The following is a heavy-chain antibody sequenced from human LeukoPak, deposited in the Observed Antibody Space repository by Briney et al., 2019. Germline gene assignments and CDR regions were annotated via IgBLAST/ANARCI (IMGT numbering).Heavy chain of an antibody. CDR3: ARDWGPWADYFDY. CDR1: GFTFSSYS. J-gene: IGHJ4*02. V-gene: IGHV3-21*01. Sequence: PGGSLRLSCAASGFTFSSYSMNWVRQAPGKGLEWVSSISSSSSYIYYADSVKGRFTISRDNAKNSLYLQMNSLRAEDTAVYYCARDWGPWADYFDYWGQGTLVTVSS. D-gene: IGHD3-16*01. CDR2: ISSSSSYI.